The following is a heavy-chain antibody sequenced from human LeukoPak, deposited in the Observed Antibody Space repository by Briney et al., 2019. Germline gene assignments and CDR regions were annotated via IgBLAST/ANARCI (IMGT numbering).Heavy chain of an antibody. J-gene: IGHJ5*02. D-gene: IGHD6-19*01. V-gene: IGHV3-30*02. CDR1: GFIFSNYG. Sequence: PGGSLRLSCAASGFIFSNYGMHWVRQAPGKGLGWVAFIRYDESNKFYADSVKGRFTISRDNSKNTLFLQMNSLRAEDTAVYYCATMQWLEGVDWFDPWGQGTLVTVSS. CDR2: IRYDESNK. CDR3: ATMQWLEGVDWFDP.